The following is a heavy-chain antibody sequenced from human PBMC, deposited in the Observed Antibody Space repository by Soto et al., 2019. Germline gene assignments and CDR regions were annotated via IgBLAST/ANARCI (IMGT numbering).Heavy chain of an antibody. CDR3: ARADCGGQCACDF. J-gene: IGHJ4*02. CDR1: GFTFRSSG. Sequence: QVQLVESGGGVVQPGRSLRLSCAASGFTFRSSGMHWVRQARGKGLEWVAGIWYDGTVKNYADSVKGRFSISRDNSQNTVYLQMNTLRAEDTAVYYCARADCGGQCACDFWGQGTLVSVSS. D-gene: IGHD2-21*01. CDR2: IWYDGTVK. V-gene: IGHV3-33*01.